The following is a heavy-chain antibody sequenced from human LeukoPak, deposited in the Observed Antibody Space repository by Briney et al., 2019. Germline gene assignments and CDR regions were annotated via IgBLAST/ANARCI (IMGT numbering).Heavy chain of an antibody. CDR1: GGTFISYA. J-gene: IGHJ4*02. CDR3: ARWATGTTFDY. D-gene: IGHD1-1*01. Sequence: SVKVSCTASGGTFISYAISWVRQAPGQGLEWMGRIIPIFGIANYAQKFQGRVTITADKSTSTAYMELSSLRSEDTAVYYCARWATGTTFDYWGQGTLVTVSS. CDR2: IIPIFGIA. V-gene: IGHV1-69*04.